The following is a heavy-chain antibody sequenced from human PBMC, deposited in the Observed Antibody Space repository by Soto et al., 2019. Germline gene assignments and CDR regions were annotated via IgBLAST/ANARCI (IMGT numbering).Heavy chain of an antibody. CDR1: GGSVSSSTYY. Sequence: QLQLQESGPGLVKPSETLSLTCIVSGGSVSSSTYYWAWIHQFPGKGLEWIGSIYYSGSTYYNPSLKSRITISIDRSKNQFSLKLTSVTAADTAVYYCAPVGIGTKTVDYWGQGTLVTVSS. J-gene: IGHJ4*02. CDR2: IYYSGST. D-gene: IGHD1-26*01. V-gene: IGHV4-39*01. CDR3: APVGIGTKTVDY.